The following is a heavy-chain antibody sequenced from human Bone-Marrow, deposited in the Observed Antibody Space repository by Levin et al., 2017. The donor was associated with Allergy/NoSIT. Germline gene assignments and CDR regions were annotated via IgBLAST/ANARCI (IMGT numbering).Heavy chain of an antibody. Sequence: ASETLSLTCTVSGVSINSRDYLWGWVRQPPGKGLEWLGSITYSGSTYYNPSLSRRVSISLDRSKNQFSLRLRSVTAADTAVYYCAREEDRYGSGSFYDYWGQGTQVTVSS. D-gene: IGHD3-10*01. CDR1: GVSINSRDYL. V-gene: IGHV4-39*07. CDR2: ITYSGST. J-gene: IGHJ4*02. CDR3: AREEDRYGSGSFYDY.